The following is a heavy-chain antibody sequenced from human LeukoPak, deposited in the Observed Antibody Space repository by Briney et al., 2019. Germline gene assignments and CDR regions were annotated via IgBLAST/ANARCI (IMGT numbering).Heavy chain of an antibody. CDR1: GGSLSSYY. Sequence: SETLSLTCTVSGGSLSSYYWSWIRHPPGKGLEWIGYIYYSGSTNYNPPLKSRVPISVDTSKNQFSLKLSSVTAADTAVYYCARVMYGEYAFDICGQGTMVTVSS. CDR2: IYYSGST. J-gene: IGHJ3*02. D-gene: IGHD2-8*01. CDR3: ARVMYGEYAFDI. V-gene: IGHV4-59*01.